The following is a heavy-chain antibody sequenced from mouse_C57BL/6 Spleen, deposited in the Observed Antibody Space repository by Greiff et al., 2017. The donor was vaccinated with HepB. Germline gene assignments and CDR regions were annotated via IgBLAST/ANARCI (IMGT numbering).Heavy chain of an antibody. CDR1: GFTFSSYA. Sequence: EVQVVESGEGLVKPGGSLKLSCAASGFTFSSYAMSWVRQTPEKRLEWVAYISSGGDYIYYADTVKGRFTISRDNARNTLYLQMSSLKSEDTAMYYCTREDDGYYVGAMDYWGQGTSVTVSS. J-gene: IGHJ4*01. CDR3: TREDDGYYVGAMDY. D-gene: IGHD2-3*01. CDR2: ISSGGDYI. V-gene: IGHV5-9-1*02.